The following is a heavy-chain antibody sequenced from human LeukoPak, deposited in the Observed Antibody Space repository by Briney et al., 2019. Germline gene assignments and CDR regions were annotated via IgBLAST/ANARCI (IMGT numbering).Heavy chain of an antibody. CDR2: IKEDGSAK. V-gene: IGHV3-7*01. CDR3: ARTPGYSSSWFDQGNYYFDY. Sequence: GGSLRLSCAVSGFTFSAFWMSWVRQTPGKGLERVANIKEDGSAKFYLDSVKGRFTISRDNAKNSLYLQMNSLRAEDTAVYYCARTPGYSSSWFDQGNYYFDYWGQEPWSPSPQ. D-gene: IGHD6-13*01. J-gene: IGHJ4*01. CDR1: GFTFSAFW.